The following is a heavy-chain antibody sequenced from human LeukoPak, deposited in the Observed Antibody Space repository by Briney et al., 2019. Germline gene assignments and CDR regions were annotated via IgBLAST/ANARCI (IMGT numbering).Heavy chain of an antibody. J-gene: IGHJ4*02. CDR2: IRYDGSNK. CDR1: GFTFSSYG. V-gene: IGHV3-30*02. Sequence: PGGSLRLFCAASGFTFSSYGMHWVRQAPGKGLEWVAFIRYDGSNKYYADSVKGRFTISRDNSKNTLYLQMNSLRAEDTAVYYCAKSRGYSYGYPFDYWGQGTLVTVSS. D-gene: IGHD5-18*01. CDR3: AKSRGYSYGYPFDY.